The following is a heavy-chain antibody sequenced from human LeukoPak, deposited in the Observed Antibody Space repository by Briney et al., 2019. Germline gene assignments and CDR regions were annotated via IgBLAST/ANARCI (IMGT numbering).Heavy chain of an antibody. CDR2: ISGSGGST. J-gene: IGHJ4*02. D-gene: IGHD5-24*01. Sequence: GGSLRLSCAASGFTFSSYAMSWVRQAPGKGLEWVSAISGSGGSTYYADSVKGRFTISRDNSKNTLYLQMSSLRAEDTAVYYCARESRRDGYNFDYWGQGTLVTVSS. V-gene: IGHV3-23*01. CDR1: GFTFSSYA. CDR3: ARESRRDGYNFDY.